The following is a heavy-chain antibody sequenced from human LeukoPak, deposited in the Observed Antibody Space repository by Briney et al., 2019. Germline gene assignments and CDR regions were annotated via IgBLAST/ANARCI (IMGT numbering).Heavy chain of an antibody. CDR2: ITSSSSTI. Sequence: GGSLRLSCAASGFTFSSYSMNWVRQAPGKGLEWVSYITSSSSTIYYADSVKGRFTISRDNAKNSLYLQMNSLRAEDTAVYYCGIVAYYYYYMDVWGTGTTVTVSS. V-gene: IGHV3-48*01. J-gene: IGHJ6*03. D-gene: IGHD1-26*01. CDR1: GFTFSSYS. CDR3: GIVAYYYYYMDV.